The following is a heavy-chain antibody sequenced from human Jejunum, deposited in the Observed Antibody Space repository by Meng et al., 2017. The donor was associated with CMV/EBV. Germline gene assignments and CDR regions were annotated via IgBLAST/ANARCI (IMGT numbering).Heavy chain of an antibody. Sequence: CKASGYKFITYGITWVRQAPGQRPEWMGWISTLNGNTNFAQKVQGRVTMTRDTSTNTAYLELRDLRSDDTAVYYCARRTGSYSDYWGQGTMVTVSS. CDR2: ISTLNGNT. J-gene: IGHJ4*02. CDR1: GYKFITYG. V-gene: IGHV1-18*01. CDR3: ARRTGSYSDY. D-gene: IGHD1-26*01.